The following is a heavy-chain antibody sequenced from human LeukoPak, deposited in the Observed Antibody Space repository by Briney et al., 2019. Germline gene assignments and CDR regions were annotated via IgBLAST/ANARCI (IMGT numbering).Heavy chain of an antibody. CDR1: GGSISSHY. J-gene: IGHJ4*02. V-gene: IGHV4-59*11. D-gene: IGHD2-2*01. Sequence: SETLSLTCTVSGGSISSHYWSWIRQPPGKGLELIGHIYYTGTTYYNPSLNSRVTISLATSRNQFSLRLTSVTAADTAVYYCARSSSHCSTASCYLTYWGQGTLVTVSS. CDR3: ARSSSHCSTASCYLTY. CDR2: IYYTGTT.